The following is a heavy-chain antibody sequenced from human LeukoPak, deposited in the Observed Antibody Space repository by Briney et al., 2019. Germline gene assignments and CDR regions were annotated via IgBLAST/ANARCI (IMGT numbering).Heavy chain of an antibody. V-gene: IGHV4-39*01. J-gene: IGHJ4*02. Sequence: SETLSLTCSVSGGSISSSSHHWGWIRQPPGKGLEWIGSIFYSGTSYYNPSLKSRVTISVDTSKNQFSLRLSFVTAADTAVYYCARYTNSEGYFDYWGQGTLVTVSS. CDR1: GGSISSSSHH. CDR3: ARYTNSEGYFDY. D-gene: IGHD2-8*01. CDR2: IFYSGTS.